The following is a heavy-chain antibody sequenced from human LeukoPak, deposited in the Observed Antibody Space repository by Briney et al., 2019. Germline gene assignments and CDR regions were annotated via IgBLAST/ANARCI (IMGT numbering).Heavy chain of an antibody. J-gene: IGHJ4*02. D-gene: IGHD3-3*01. V-gene: IGHV4-4*07. Sequence: TSETLSLTCTVSGGSIGSYYWSWIRQPAGKGLEWIGRIYTSGSTNYNPSLKSRATMSVDTSKNQFSLKLSSVTAADTAVYYCARDPRITIFGVAPGYWGQGTLVTVSS. CDR2: IYTSGST. CDR3: ARDPRITIFGVAPGY. CDR1: GGSIGSYY.